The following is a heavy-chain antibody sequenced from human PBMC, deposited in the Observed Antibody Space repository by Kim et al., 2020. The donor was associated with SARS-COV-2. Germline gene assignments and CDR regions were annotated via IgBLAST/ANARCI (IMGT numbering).Heavy chain of an antibody. CDR2: T. D-gene: IGHD4-17*01. Sequence: TDLVERVRGRFTISRDNAKNALSLQMDSLGGEDTAVYYCARDYGRSFDLWGQGTLVTVSS. CDR3: ARDYGRSFDL. V-gene: IGHV3-7*01. J-gene: IGHJ4*02.